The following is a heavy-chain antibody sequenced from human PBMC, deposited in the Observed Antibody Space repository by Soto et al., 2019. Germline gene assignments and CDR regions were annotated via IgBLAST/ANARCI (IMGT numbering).Heavy chain of an antibody. D-gene: IGHD5-18*01. J-gene: IGHJ4*02. CDR3: ARLGRRDTAMVIDX. V-gene: IGHV4-39*01. CDR1: GGSISSSSYY. Sequence: PSETLSLTCTVSGGSISSSSYYWGWIRQPPGKGLEWIGSIYYSGSTYYNPSLKSRVTISVDTSKNQFSLKLSSVTAADTAVYYCARLGRRDTAMVIDXWGQGTLVTVPS. CDR2: IYYSGST.